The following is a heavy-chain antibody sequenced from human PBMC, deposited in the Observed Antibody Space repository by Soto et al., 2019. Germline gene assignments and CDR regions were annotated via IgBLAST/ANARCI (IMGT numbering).Heavy chain of an antibody. CDR1: GGSISSGDYY. V-gene: IGHV4-30-4*01. Sequence: SETLSLTCSVSGGSISSGDYYWNWIRQPPGKGLEWIGHIYYSGSTYYNSSLKSRVTISLDTSKNQFSLKLSPVTAADTAVYYCARDKITGLFDYWGQGTLVTVSS. CDR2: IYYSGST. J-gene: IGHJ4*02. D-gene: IGHD2-8*02. CDR3: ARDKITGLFDY.